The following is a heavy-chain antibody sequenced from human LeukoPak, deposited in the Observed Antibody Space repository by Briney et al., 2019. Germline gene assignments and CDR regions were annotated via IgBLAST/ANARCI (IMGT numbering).Heavy chain of an antibody. CDR3: ASYFVGNGGRGY. D-gene: IGHD3-10*02. J-gene: IGHJ4*02. CDR2: VYDSWNN. Sequence: SQTLSLTCTVSGDSINSGNSHWTWIRQPPGKGLEWLGSVYDSWNNYYNPSLESRITMSVDTSKNQYSLELSSVIAADTAVYYCASYFVGNGGRGYWGQGTLVTVSS. V-gene: IGHV4-30-4*01. CDR1: GDSINSGNSH.